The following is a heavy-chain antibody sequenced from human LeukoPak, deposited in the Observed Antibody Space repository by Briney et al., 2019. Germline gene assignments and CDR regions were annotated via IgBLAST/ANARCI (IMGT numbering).Heavy chain of an antibody. CDR3: ARDQAENDSSGDYYNYGMDV. J-gene: IGHJ6*02. Sequence: GASVKVSCKASGYTFTSYGISWVRQAPGQRLEWMGWINGNGNTKYSQKFQGRVTITRDTSASTAYMELSSLRSADTAVYYCARDQAENDSSGDYYNYGMDVWGQGTTVTVAS. CDR2: INGNGNT. CDR1: GYTFTSYG. D-gene: IGHD3-22*01. V-gene: IGHV1-3*01.